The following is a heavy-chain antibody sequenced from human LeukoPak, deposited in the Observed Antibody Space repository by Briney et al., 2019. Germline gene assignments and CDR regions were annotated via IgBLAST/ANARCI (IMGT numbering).Heavy chain of an antibody. Sequence: GGSLRLSCAASGFTFSSYDMHWVRQATGKGLEWVSAIGTAGDTYYPGSVKGRFTISRENAKNSLYLQMNSLRAGDTAVYYCAKGHDFWSGYDYYYYGMDVWGQGTTVTVSS. CDR3: AKGHDFWSGYDYYYYGMDV. J-gene: IGHJ6*02. CDR1: GFTFSSYD. CDR2: IGTAGDT. D-gene: IGHD3-3*01. V-gene: IGHV3-13*01.